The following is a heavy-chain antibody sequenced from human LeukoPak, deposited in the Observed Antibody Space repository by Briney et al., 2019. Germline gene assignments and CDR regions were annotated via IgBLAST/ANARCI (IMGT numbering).Heavy chain of an antibody. J-gene: IGHJ4*02. D-gene: IGHD2-2*01. V-gene: IGHV4-31*03. CDR2: IYYSGST. CDR1: GGSISSGGYY. Sequence: SQTLSLTCTVSGGSISSGGYYWSWIRQHPGKGLEWIGYIYYSGSTYYNPSLKSRVTISVDTSKNQFSLKLSSVTAADTALYYCARVVADRYYFDYWGQGTLVTVSS. CDR3: ARVVADRYYFDY.